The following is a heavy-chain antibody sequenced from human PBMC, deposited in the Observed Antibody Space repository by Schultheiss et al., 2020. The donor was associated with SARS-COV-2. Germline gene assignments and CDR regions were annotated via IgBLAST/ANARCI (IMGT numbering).Heavy chain of an antibody. CDR1: GFTFSTYS. V-gene: IGHV3-21*01. Sequence: GGSLRLSCAASGFTFSTYSMNWVRQAPGKGLEWVSSISSTSTYIYYADSVKGRFTISRDNAKNSLYLQMNSLRAEDTAVYYCARAPPENYYDSSGYPDYWGQGTLVTVSS. J-gene: IGHJ4*02. CDR3: ARAPPENYYDSSGYPDY. D-gene: IGHD3-22*01. CDR2: ISSTSTYI.